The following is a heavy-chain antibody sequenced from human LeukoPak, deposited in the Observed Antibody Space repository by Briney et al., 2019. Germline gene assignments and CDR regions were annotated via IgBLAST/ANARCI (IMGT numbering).Heavy chain of an antibody. D-gene: IGHD6-6*01. J-gene: IGHJ5*02. CDR1: GGTFSSYA. CDR3: ARVRYSSSEGWFDP. V-gene: IGHV1-69*06. CDR2: IIPIFGTA. Sequence: GASVKVSCKASGGTFSSYAISWVRQAPGQGLEWMGGIIPIFGTANYAQKFQGRVTITADKSTSTAYMELSSLRSEDTAVYYCARVRYSSSEGWFDPWGQGTLVTVSS.